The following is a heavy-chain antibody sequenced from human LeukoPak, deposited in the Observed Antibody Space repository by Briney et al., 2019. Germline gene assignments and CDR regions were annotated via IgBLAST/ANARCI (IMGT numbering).Heavy chain of an antibody. D-gene: IGHD3-22*01. CDR3: ARSRIQDYYDSSGYAAH. V-gene: IGHV7-4-1*02. CDR1: GDTFTSYA. J-gene: IGHJ4*02. CDR2: INTNTGNP. Sequence: ASVKVSCKASGDTFTSYAMNWVRQAPGQGLEWMGWINTNTGNPTYVQSVTGRFVFSLDTSVSTEYLQISSLKTEDTAVYYCARSRIQDYYDSSGYAAHWGQGTLVTVSS.